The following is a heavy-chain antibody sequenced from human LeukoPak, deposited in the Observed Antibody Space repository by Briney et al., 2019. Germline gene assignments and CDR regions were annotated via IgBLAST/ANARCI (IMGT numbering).Heavy chain of an antibody. D-gene: IGHD3-9*01. CDR1: GVSISSGDYY. CDR2: IYYSGST. CDR3: AREILTGSAADAFDI. V-gene: IGHV4-30-4*01. J-gene: IGHJ3*02. Sequence: SQTLSLTCTVSGVSISSGDYYWSWIRQPPGKGLEWIGYIYYSGSTYYNPSLKSRVTISVDTSKNQFSLKLSSVTAADTAVYYCAREILTGSAADAFDIWGQGTMVTVSS.